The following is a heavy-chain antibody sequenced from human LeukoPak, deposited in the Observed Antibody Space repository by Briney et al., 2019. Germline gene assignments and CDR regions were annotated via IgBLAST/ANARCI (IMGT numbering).Heavy chain of an antibody. V-gene: IGHV1-24*01. D-gene: IGHD2-21*02. CDR3: ATLAYCGGDCYSPFDY. CDR1: GYTLTELS. Sequence: ASVKVSCKVSGYTLTELSMLWVQQAPGKGLEWMGGFDPEDGETIYAQKFQGRVTMTEDTSTDTAYMELSSLRSEDTAVYYCATLAYCGGDCYSPFDYWGQGTLVTVSS. J-gene: IGHJ4*02. CDR2: FDPEDGET.